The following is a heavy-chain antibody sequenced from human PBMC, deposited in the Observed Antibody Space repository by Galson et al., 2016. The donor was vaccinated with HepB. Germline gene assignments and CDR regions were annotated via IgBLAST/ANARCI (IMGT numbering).Heavy chain of an antibody. CDR1: GFTFSKFA. D-gene: IGHD1-20*01. CDR2: INAGSGDT. Sequence: SVKVSCKASGFTFSKFAMHWIRQAPGHRFGWMGKINAGSGDTKYSEEFQGRITITINTSARTVYLELTSLRSEDTATYYCARGYNWIGGDGSALDSWGQGTLVTVSS. V-gene: IGHV1-3*01. CDR3: ARGYNWIGGDGSALDS. J-gene: IGHJ4*02.